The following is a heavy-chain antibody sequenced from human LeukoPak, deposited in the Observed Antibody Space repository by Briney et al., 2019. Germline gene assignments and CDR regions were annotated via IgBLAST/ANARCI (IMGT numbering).Heavy chain of an antibody. J-gene: IGHJ4*02. CDR2: IYYSGTT. V-gene: IGHV4-59*08. Sequence: SETLSLTCTVSGGSISSYYWSWIRQPPGKGLEWIGYIYYSGTTNYNPSLKSRVTISVDTSKSQFSLRLTSVTAVDRAVYYCASGRSIRYSDFWGQGVLVTVSS. CDR3: ASGRSIRYSDF. CDR1: GGSISSYY. D-gene: IGHD1-26*01.